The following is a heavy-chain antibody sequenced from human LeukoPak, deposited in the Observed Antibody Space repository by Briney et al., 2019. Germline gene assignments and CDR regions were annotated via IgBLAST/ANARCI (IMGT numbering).Heavy chain of an antibody. CDR1: GLTFSSYG. CDR2: ISYDGSNK. Sequence: GGSLRLSCAASGLTFSSYGMHWVRQAPGKGLEWVAVISYDGSNKYYADSVKGRFTISRDNSKNTLYLQMNSLRAEDTAVYYCAKTLSGSYRLFDYWGQGTLVTVSS. CDR3: AKTLSGSYRLFDY. D-gene: IGHD1-26*01. V-gene: IGHV3-30*18. J-gene: IGHJ4*02.